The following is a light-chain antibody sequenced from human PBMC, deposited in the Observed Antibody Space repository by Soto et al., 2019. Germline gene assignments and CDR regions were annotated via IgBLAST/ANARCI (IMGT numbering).Light chain of an antibody. Sequence: SYELTQPPSVSVSPGQTASITCSGDKLGDKYACWYQQKPGKSPVLVIYQDSKRPSGIHERFSGSNSGNTATLTISGTQAMDEADYYCQAWDSSTVVFGGGTKLTV. V-gene: IGLV3-1*01. CDR2: QDS. CDR3: QAWDSSTVV. CDR1: KLGDKY. J-gene: IGLJ2*01.